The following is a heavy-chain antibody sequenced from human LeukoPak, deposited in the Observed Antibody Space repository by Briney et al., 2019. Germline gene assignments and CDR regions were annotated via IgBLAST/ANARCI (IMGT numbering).Heavy chain of an antibody. CDR2: MSGSGDHI. V-gene: IGHV3-23*01. CDR1: GLSFSSQA. J-gene: IGHJ4*02. Sequence: PGGSLRLSCAASGLSFSSQAMTWVRQAPGKGLEWVSGMSGSGDHIYYADSVKGRFTISRDNSKDTLYLQMNSLKTEDTAVYYCAQDSWGLWFGDNIRRGGQGTLVTVSS. D-gene: IGHD3-10*01. CDR3: AQDSWGLWFGDNIRR.